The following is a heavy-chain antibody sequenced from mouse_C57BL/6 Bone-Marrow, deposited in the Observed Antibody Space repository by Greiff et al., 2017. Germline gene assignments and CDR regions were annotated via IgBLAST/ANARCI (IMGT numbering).Heavy chain of an antibody. D-gene: IGHD3-3*01. Sequence: EVKVEESGGGLVQPGGSMTLSCAASGFTFSDAWMDWVRQSPEKGLEWVAEIRNKANNHATYYAASVKGRFTISRDDSKSSVYLQMNSLSAESTGIYCCTRSRGPYLDYWGQGTTLTVSS. CDR1: GFTFSDAW. CDR2: IRNKANNHAT. J-gene: IGHJ2*01. CDR3: TRSRGPYLDY. V-gene: IGHV6-6*01.